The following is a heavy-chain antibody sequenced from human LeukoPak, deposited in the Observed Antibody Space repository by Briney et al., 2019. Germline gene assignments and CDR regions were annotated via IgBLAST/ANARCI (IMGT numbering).Heavy chain of an antibody. V-gene: IGHV3-9*01. Sequence: GGSLRLSCAASGFTFDDYAMHRVRQAPGKGLEWVSGISWNSGSIGYADSVKGRFTISRDNAKNSLYLQMNSLRAEDTALYYCAKGTGSYYDFCLDYWGQGTLVTVSS. J-gene: IGHJ4*02. D-gene: IGHD3-10*01. CDR2: ISWNSGSI. CDR1: GFTFDDYA. CDR3: AKGTGSYYDFCLDY.